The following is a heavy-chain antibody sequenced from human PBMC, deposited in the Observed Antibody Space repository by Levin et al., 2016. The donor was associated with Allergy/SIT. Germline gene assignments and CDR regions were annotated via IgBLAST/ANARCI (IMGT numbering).Heavy chain of an antibody. CDR3: ARDRGAYGDLPNGMDV. Sequence: WIRQPPGKGLEWIGYIYYSGSTNYNPSLKSRVTISVDTSKNQFSLKLSSVTAADTAVYYCARDRGAYGDLPNGMDVWGQGTTVTVSS. J-gene: IGHJ6*02. CDR2: IYYSGST. V-gene: IGHV4-59*01. D-gene: IGHD4-17*01.